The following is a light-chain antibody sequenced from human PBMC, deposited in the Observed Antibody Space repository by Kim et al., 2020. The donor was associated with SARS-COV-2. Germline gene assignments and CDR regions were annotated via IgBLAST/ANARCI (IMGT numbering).Light chain of an antibody. CDR3: QQFFNYPRT. Sequence: AIQLTQSPSSLSASVGDRVTITCRANQGIGSALAWYRQKPGNAPNLLIFHASTLATGVPSRFSGSGSGTDFTLTINGLQPEDFATYYCQQFFNYPRTFGQGTKVDIK. J-gene: IGKJ1*01. CDR2: HAS. CDR1: QGIGSA. V-gene: IGKV1D-13*01.